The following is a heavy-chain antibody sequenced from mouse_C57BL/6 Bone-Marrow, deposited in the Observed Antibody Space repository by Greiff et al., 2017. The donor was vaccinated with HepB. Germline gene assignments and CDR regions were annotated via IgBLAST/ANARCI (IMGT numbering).Heavy chain of an antibody. CDR1: GYTFTSYG. CDR2: IYPRSGNT. J-gene: IGHJ2*01. CDR3: ASEDY. V-gene: IGHV1-81*01. Sequence: VHLQQSGAELARPGASVKLSCKASGYTFTSYGISWVKQRTGQGLEWIGEIYPRSGNTYYNEKFKGKATLTADKSSSTAYMELRSLTSEDSAVYFCASEDYWGQGTTLTVSS.